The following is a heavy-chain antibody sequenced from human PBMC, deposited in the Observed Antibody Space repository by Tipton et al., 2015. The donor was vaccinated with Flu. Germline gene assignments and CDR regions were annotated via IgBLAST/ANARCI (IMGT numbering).Heavy chain of an antibody. J-gene: IGHJ5*02. CDR3: TRGTIYYDSRGFEYYRFGP. D-gene: IGHD3-22*01. V-gene: IGHV4-4*07. CDR2: LHTSWGS. CDR1: GDSINNNY. Sequence: TLSLTCTVSGDSINNNYWSWVRQPAGKGLEWIGRLHTSWGSTYNSSLKSRVTMSFDTSKNQFSLKLSSVTAADTAVYYCTRGTIYYDSRGFEYYRFGPWGQGSLVSVSS.